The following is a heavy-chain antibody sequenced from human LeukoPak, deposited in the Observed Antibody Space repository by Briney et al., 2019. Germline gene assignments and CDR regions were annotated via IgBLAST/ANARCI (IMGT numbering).Heavy chain of an antibody. V-gene: IGHV3-48*03. Sequence: GGSLRLSRAASGFTFSRYELNWVRQAPGKGLEWVSYISSSGSIIYYADSVKDRFTISRDNAKNSLYLQMNSLRAEDTALYYCARDLGMTDGDYVSYFDYWGQGTLVTVSS. CDR3: ARDLGMTDGDYVSYFDY. CDR2: ISSSGSII. J-gene: IGHJ4*02. D-gene: IGHD4-17*01. CDR1: GFTFSRYE.